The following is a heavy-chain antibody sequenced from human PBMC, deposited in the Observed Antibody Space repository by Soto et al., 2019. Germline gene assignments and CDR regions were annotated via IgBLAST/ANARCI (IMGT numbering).Heavy chain of an antibody. V-gene: IGHV1-18*01. J-gene: IGHJ4*02. CDR2: ISAYNGNT. CDR1: GFTFTKYG. D-gene: IGHD1-26*01. CDR3: ARPNHSYLVYFDY. Sequence: GASVKVSCQAPGFTFTKYGISWGRQAPCQGFEWMGWISAYNGNTDYAQKLQGRVTMTTDTSTSTAYMELRSLRSDDTAVYYCARPNHSYLVYFDYWGQGTLVTGSS.